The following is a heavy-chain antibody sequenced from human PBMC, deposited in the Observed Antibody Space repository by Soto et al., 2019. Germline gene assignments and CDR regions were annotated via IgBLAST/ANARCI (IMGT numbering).Heavy chain of an antibody. CDR1: GFIVSSHY. J-gene: IGHJ6*02. CDR2: IYSGGST. CDR3: ARDRGDCSSVSCYGSFYYGMDV. V-gene: IGHV3-53*02. D-gene: IGHD2-2*01. Sequence: EVQLVETGGGLIQPGGSLRLSCAASGFIVSSHYMSWVRQAPGKGLEWVSAIYSGGSTYYTDSVEGRFTISRDVSKNILYLQMNSLRADDTAVYYCARDRGDCSSVSCYGSFYYGMDVCGQGTTVIVSS.